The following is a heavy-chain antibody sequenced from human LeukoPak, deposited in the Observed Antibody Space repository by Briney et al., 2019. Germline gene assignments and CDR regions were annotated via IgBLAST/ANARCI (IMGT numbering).Heavy chain of an antibody. CDR1: GFTFSRYD. J-gene: IGHJ4*02. Sequence: QAGGSLRLSCAASGFTFSRYDMNWVRQAPGKGLEGVSHISGSGTSIYYADSVKGRFTISRDNAKNSLYLQMNSLRAEDTAVYYCARDPPGAEHQDFDYWGQGTLVTVSS. V-gene: IGHV3-48*03. D-gene: IGHD1-14*01. CDR2: ISGSGTSI. CDR3: ARDPPGAEHQDFDY.